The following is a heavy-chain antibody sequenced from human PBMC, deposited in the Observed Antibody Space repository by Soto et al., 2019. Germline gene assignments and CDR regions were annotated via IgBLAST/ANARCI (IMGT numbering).Heavy chain of an antibody. Sequence: GESLKISCKGSGYSFTSYWIGWVRQMPGKGLEWMGIIYPGDSDTRYSPSFQGQVTISADKSISTAYLQWSSLKASDTAMYYCARPKYYDFWSGYWEPFDVWGQGSLVTVSS. V-gene: IGHV5-51*01. CDR1: GYSFTSYW. CDR3: ARPKYYDFWSGYWEPFDV. J-gene: IGHJ5*02. CDR2: IYPGDSDT. D-gene: IGHD3-3*01.